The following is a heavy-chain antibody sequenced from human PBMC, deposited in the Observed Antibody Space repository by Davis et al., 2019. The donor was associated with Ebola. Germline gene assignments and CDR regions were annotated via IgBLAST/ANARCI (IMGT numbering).Heavy chain of an antibody. Sequence: GSLRLSCAVYGGSFSGYYWSWIRQPPGKGLEWIGEINHSGSTNYNPSLKSRVNISVDTSKKQFSLKLSYVTAADTAVYYCARGKTYYDILTGYLGFRYWGQGTLVTVSS. CDR1: GGSFSGYY. CDR2: INHSGST. J-gene: IGHJ4*02. CDR3: ARGKTYYDILTGYLGFRY. D-gene: IGHD3-9*01. V-gene: IGHV4-34*01.